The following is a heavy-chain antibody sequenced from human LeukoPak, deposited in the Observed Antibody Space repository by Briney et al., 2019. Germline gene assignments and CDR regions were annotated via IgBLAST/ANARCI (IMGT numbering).Heavy chain of an antibody. D-gene: IGHD3-22*01. V-gene: IGHV3-21*01. CDR2: IGSSSSYI. Sequence: GGSLRLXCAASGFTFSSYSMNWVRQAPGEGLECVSSIGSSSSYIYYGDSVKGRFTISRDNAKNSLYLQMNSLRAEDTAVYYCARDVYDYYDSSGPNYFDYWGQGTPVTVSS. J-gene: IGHJ4*02. CDR3: ARDVYDYYDSSGPNYFDY. CDR1: GFTFSSYS.